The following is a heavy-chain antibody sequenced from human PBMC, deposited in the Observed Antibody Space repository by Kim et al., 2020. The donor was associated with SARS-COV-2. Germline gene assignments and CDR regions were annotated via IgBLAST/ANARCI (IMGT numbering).Heavy chain of an antibody. J-gene: IGHJ4*01. Sequence: GGSLRLSCAASGFTLVSYSMNWVRQAPGKGLEWVSYISGSCSIMDYSDSVKCRFTTSRGNAKNPLYLQSNSLRAEDTSVYFRARDRGVPWYFDFVCHGTL. CDR3: ARDRGVPWYFDF. V-gene: IGHV3-48*04. CDR2: ISGSCSIM. D-gene: IGHD3-10*01. CDR1: GFTLVSYS.